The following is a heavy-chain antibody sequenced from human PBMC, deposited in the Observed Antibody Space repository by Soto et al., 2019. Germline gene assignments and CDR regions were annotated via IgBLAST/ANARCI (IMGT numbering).Heavy chain of an antibody. V-gene: IGHV3-23*01. CDR1: GFTFSSYA. Sequence: GGSLRLSCAASGFTFSSYAMSWVRQAPGKGLEWVSAISGSGGSTYYADSVKGRFTISRDNSKNTLYLQMNSLRAEDTAVYYCAKIYYYDSSGYQDPFDYWGQGTLVTVSS. J-gene: IGHJ4*02. CDR3: AKIYYYDSSGYQDPFDY. D-gene: IGHD3-22*01. CDR2: ISGSGGST.